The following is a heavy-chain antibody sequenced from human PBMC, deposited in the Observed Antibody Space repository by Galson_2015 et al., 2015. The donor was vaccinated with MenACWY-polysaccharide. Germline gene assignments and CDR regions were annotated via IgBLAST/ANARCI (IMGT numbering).Heavy chain of an antibody. J-gene: IGHJ4*02. V-gene: IGHV7-4-1*02. D-gene: IGHD2-21*01. CDR1: GYTFNTYA. CDR2: INTNTGNP. Sequence: SVKVSCKASGYTFNTYAMNWVRQAPGQGLEWVGGINTNTGNPTYAQGFTGRFVFSLDASVSTAYLQISSLKAEDTAVYYCARDFKHKPSSVPTGRCGYWGQGTRVTVSS. CDR3: ARDFKHKPSSVPTGRCGY.